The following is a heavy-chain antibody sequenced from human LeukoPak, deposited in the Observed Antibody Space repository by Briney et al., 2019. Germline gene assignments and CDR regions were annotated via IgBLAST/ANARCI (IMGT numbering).Heavy chain of an antibody. CDR1: GGTFSSYA. CDR2: IIPIFGTA. J-gene: IGHJ4*02. D-gene: IGHD2-15*01. CDR3: ARVDCSGGSCYTSFDY. Sequence: ASVKVSCKASGGTFSSYAISWVRQAPGQGLEWMGGIIPIFGTANYAQKFQSRVTITTDEYTSTAYMELSSLRSEDTAVYYCARVDCSGGSCYTSFDYWGQGTLVTVSS. V-gene: IGHV1-69*05.